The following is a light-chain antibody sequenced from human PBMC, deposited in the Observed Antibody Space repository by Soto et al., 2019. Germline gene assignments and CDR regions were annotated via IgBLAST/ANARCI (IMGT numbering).Light chain of an antibody. J-gene: IGLJ3*02. CDR2: EVS. CDR1: SSDVGGYNY. V-gene: IGLV2-14*01. Sequence: QSALAQPASVSGSHGQSITMSCTGTSSDVGGYNYVSWYQQHPAKAPKLMIYEVSKRPSGGSNRFSGSKSGNTASLTISGLQAEDEADYYCSSYTSGSTWVFGGGTKVTVL. CDR3: SSYTSGSTWV.